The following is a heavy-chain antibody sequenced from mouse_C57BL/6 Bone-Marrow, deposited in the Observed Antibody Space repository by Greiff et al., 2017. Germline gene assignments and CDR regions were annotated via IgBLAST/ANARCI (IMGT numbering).Heavy chain of an antibody. CDR1: GYTFTDYY. CDR3: ARGSSHWYFDV. CDR2: INPYNGGT. J-gene: IGHJ1*03. D-gene: IGHD1-1*01. V-gene: IGHV1-19*01. Sequence: EVQLQQSGPVLVKPGASVKMSCKASGYTFTDYYMNWVKQSHGKSLEWIGVINPYNGGTSYNQKFKGKATLTVDKSSSTAYMELNSLTSEDSAVYYCARGSSHWYFDVWGTGTTVTVSS.